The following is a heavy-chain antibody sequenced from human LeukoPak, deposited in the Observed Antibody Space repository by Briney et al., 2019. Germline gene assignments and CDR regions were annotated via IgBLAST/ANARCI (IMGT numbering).Heavy chain of an antibody. J-gene: IGHJ4*02. V-gene: IGHV3-21*01. CDR1: GFTVSTYS. CDR2: ISSGSTYI. D-gene: IGHD2-15*01. Sequence: GGSLRLSCAASGFTVSTYSMNWVRQAPGKGLEWVSYISSGSTYINYADSVKDRFTISRDNAKNSLYLLMKSLRAEDTAVYYCARTPSGVPDSWGQGTLVTVSS. CDR3: ARTPSGVPDS.